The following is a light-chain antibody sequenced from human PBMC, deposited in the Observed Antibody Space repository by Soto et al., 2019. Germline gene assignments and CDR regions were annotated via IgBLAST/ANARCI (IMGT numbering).Light chain of an antibody. Sequence: EVLMTQSPATLSVSPGERVTLSCRASQSVRSNLAWYQQKPGQAPRLLIYGASTRATGIPARFSGSGSGTEFTLTISSLQSEDFALYYCQQYNTWPPTFGQGTKVEI. CDR3: QQYNTWPPT. CDR1: QSVRSN. V-gene: IGKV3-15*01. CDR2: GAS. J-gene: IGKJ1*01.